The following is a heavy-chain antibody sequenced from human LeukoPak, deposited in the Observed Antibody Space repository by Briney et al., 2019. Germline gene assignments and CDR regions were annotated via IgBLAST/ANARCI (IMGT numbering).Heavy chain of an antibody. J-gene: IGHJ4*02. Sequence: SETLSLTCAVYGGSFSGYYWSWIRQPPGKGLEWIGEINHCGSTNYNPSLKSRVTISVDTSKNQFSLKLSSVTAADTAVYYCARVDSSSSINFDYWGQGTLVTVSS. CDR2: INHCGST. CDR1: GGSFSGYY. V-gene: IGHV4-34*01. CDR3: ARVDSSSSINFDY. D-gene: IGHD6-6*01.